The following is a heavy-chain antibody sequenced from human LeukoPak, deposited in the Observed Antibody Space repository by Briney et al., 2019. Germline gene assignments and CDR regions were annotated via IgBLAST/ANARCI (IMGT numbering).Heavy chain of an antibody. Sequence: SETLSLTCTVSGGSICSYYWSWLRQPPGKGLEWIAYIFYNGNTNYNPSLKSRVTISVDTSKTQFSLKVTSVTAADTAVYYCARAPRDRGYCGATSCFEYMDVWGRGTTVTISS. J-gene: IGHJ6*03. V-gene: IGHV4-59*01. CDR2: IFYNGNT. CDR3: ARAPRDRGYCGATSCFEYMDV. CDR1: GGSICSYY. D-gene: IGHD2-2*01.